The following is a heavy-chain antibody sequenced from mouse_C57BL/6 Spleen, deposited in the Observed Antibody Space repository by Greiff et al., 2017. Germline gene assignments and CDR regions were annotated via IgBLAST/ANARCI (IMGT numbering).Heavy chain of an antibody. CDR2: IWSGGST. V-gene: IGHV2-2*01. J-gene: IGHJ4*01. CDR1: GFSLTSYG. CDR3: ARKRDYYAMDY. Sequence: QVQLKQSGPGLVQPSQSLSITCTVSGFSLTSYGVHWVRQSPGKGLEWLGVIWSGGSTDYNAAFISRLSISKDNSTSQVFFKMNSLQADDTAIYYCARKRDYYAMDYWGQGTSVTVSS.